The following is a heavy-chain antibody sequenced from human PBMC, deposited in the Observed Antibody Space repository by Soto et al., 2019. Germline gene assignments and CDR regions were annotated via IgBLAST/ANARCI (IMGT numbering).Heavy chain of an antibody. CDR3: AKGVPGIAVAGTGYFQH. CDR1: EFAYLGCL. D-gene: IGHD6-19*01. V-gene: IGHV3-23*01. J-gene: IGHJ1*01. Sequence: GGSQRHSGAASEFAYLGCLMSWVLKAPGKGLEWVSGISGSGDSTYYADSVKGRFTISRDNSKNTLYLQMNSLRAEDTAVYYSAKGVPGIAVAGTGYFQHWGQGTLVTVSS. CDR2: ISGSGDST.